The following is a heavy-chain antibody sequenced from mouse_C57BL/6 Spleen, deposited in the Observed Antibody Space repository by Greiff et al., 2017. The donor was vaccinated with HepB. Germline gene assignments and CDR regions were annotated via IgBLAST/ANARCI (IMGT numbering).Heavy chain of an antibody. CDR1: GYTFTSYW. CDR3: ARKERGYDKSAMDY. D-gene: IGHD3-1*01. J-gene: IGHJ4*01. Sequence: VQLQQPGAELVKPGASVKLSCKASGYTFTSYWMQWVKQRPGQGLEWIGEIDPSDSYTNYNQKFKGKATLTVDTSSSTAYMQLSSLTSEDSAVYYSARKERGYDKSAMDYWGQGTSVTVSS. CDR2: IDPSDSYT. V-gene: IGHV1-50*01.